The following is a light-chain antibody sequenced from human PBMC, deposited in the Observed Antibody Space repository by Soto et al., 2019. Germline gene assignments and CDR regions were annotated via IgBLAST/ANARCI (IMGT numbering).Light chain of an antibody. Sequence: EIVLTQSPGTLSLSPGERATLSCRASQSVSSSYLAWYQQKPGQAPRLLIYGASSRATGIPDRFSGSGSGTDFTLTSSRLEPEDFAVYYCQQYGSSLYTFGQGNKLEIK. J-gene: IGKJ2*01. CDR3: QQYGSSLYT. V-gene: IGKV3-20*01. CDR1: QSVSSSY. CDR2: GAS.